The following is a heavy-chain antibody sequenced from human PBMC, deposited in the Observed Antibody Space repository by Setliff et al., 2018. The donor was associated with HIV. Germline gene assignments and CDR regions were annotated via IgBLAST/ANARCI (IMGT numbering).Heavy chain of an antibody. CDR3: ASSNYYMDV. V-gene: IGHV3-48*03. Sequence: GGSLRLSCAASGFTFRSYEMNWVRQAPGKGLEWVSYISSGGSTIYYADSVKGRFTISRDNAKNSLYLQMNSLRVGDTAVYYCASSNYYMDVWGKGTTVTVSS. CDR2: ISSGGSTI. J-gene: IGHJ6*03. CDR1: GFTFRSYE.